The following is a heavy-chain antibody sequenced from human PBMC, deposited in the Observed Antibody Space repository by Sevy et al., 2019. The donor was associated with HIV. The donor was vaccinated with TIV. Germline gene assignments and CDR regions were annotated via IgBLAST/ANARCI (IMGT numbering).Heavy chain of an antibody. V-gene: IGHV3-9*01. J-gene: IGHJ3*02. D-gene: IGHD5-18*01. CDR1: GFTFDDYA. CDR2: ISWNSGSI. Sequence: GGSLRLSCAASGFTFDDYAMHWVRQAPGKGLEWVSGISWNSGSIGYADSVKGRFTISRDNAKNSLYLQMNSLRAEDTALYYCAKDTTAMVHDALDIWGQGTMVTVSS. CDR3: AKDTTAMVHDALDI.